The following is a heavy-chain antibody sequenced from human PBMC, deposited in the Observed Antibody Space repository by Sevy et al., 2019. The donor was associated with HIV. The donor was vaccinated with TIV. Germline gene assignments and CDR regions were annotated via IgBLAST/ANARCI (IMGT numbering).Heavy chain of an antibody. CDR1: GFTYGTHS. CDR3: ARDGRRGYDMDV. J-gene: IGHJ6*02. D-gene: IGHD3-10*01. CDR2: ISCGSRTI. V-gene: IGHV3-48*01. Sequence: GGSLRLSCAASGFTYGTHSMNWVRQAPGKGLEWVSYISCGSRTIYYADSVKGRFTISRDNAKNSLYLQMNSLRVEDTAVYYCARDGRRGYDMDVWGQGTTVTVSS.